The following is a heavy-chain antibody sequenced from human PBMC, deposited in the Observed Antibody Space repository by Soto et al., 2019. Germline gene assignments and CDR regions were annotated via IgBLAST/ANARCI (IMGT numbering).Heavy chain of an antibody. D-gene: IGHD2-2*02. Sequence: ASVKVSCKASGYTFTSYYMHWVRQAPGQGLEWMGIINPSGGSTGYAQKFQGRVTMTEDTSTDTAYMELSSLRSEDTAVYYCATWLGYCSSTSCYSYDYWGQGTLVTVSS. CDR2: INPSGGST. CDR3: ATWLGYCSSTSCYSYDY. J-gene: IGHJ4*02. CDR1: GYTFTSYY. V-gene: IGHV1-46*01.